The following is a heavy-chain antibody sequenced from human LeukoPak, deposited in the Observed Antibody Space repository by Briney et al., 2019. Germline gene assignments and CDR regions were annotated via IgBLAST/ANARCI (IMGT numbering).Heavy chain of an antibody. V-gene: IGHV3-23*01. CDR1: GFTVSSYA. J-gene: IGHJ5*02. CDR3: AKDFGLGASPNWFDP. Sequence: GGSLRLSCAASGFTVSSYAMSWVRQAQGKGLEWVSAISGSGGSTYYADSVKGRFTISRDNSKNTLYLQMNSLRAEDTAVYYCAKDFGLGASPNWFDPWGQGTLVTVSS. D-gene: IGHD3/OR15-3a*01. CDR2: ISGSGGST.